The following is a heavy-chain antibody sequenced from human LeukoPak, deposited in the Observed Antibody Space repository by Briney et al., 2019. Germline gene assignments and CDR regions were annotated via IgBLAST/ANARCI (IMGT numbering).Heavy chain of an antibody. V-gene: IGHV3-20*04. CDR2: INWNGGST. J-gene: IGHJ6*03. CDR1: GFTFDDYG. CDR3: AREFITTVRSGLLGYYYYYYMDV. D-gene: IGHD4-11*01. Sequence: PGGSLRLSCAASGFTFDDYGMSWVRQAPGKGLEWVSGINWNGGSTGYADSVKGRFTISRDNAKNSLYLQMNSLRAEDTALYYCAREFITTVRSGLLGYYYYYYMDVWGKGTTVTVSS.